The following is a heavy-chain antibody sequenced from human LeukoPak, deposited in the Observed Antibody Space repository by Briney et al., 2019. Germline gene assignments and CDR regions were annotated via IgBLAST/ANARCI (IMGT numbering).Heavy chain of an antibody. Sequence: PGRSLRLSCAASGFTFSSYGMHWVRQAPGKGLEWVAVISYDGSNKYYADSVKGRFTISRDNSKNTLYLQMNSLRAEDTAVYYCAKDLGWELLRGLTDYWGQGTLVTVSS. V-gene: IGHV3-30*18. CDR3: AKDLGWELLRGLTDY. J-gene: IGHJ4*02. CDR1: GFTFSSYG. CDR2: ISYDGSNK. D-gene: IGHD1-26*01.